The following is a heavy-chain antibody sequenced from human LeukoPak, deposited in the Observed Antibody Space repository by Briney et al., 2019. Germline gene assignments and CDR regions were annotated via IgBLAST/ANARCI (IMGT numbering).Heavy chain of an antibody. CDR1: GYTFTSYG. V-gene: IGHV1-18*01. CDR2: ISAYNGNT. Sequence: ASVKVSCKASGYTFTSYGISWVRQAPGQGLEWMGWISAYNGNTNYAQKLQGRVTMTTDTSTSTAYMELRSLRSDDTAVYYCARGRYSSGRFTQDYYYYGMDVWGQGTTVTVSS. D-gene: IGHD6-19*01. CDR3: ARGRYSSGRFTQDYYYYGMDV. J-gene: IGHJ6*02.